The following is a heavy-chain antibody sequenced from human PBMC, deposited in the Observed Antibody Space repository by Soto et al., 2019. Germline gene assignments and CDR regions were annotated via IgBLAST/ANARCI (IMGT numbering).Heavy chain of an antibody. V-gene: IGHV3-23*01. D-gene: IGHD6-19*01. J-gene: IGHJ3*02. CDR2: ISGSGAGT. CDR3: AKTEHSSGWSDGAFDI. Sequence: EVQLLESGGGLVQPGGSLRLSCAASGFTFSSYAMSWVRQAPGKGLEWVSVISGSGAGTYYADSLKGQFTISRDNSKNTLSLEMNSLRAEDTAVYYCAKTEHSSGWSDGAFDIWGQGTMVTVSS. CDR1: GFTFSSYA.